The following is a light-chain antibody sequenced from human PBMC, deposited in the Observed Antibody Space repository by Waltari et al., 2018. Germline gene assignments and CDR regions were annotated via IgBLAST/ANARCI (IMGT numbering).Light chain of an antibody. V-gene: IGLV3-1*01. J-gene: IGLJ2*01. Sequence: SYELTQPPSISVSPGQTARLTFSGEKLADKLVSWYQQKSGQSPTLVIYQDNKRPSGITERFSGSNSGNTATLTISETQTFDEADFYCQAWDITTKVVFGGGTKLTVL. CDR1: KLADKL. CDR3: QAWDITTKVV. CDR2: QDN.